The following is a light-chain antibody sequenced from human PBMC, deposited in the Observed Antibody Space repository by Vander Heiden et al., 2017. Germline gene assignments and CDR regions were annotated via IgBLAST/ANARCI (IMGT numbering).Light chain of an antibody. J-gene: IGLJ2*01. CDR1: KLGDKY. V-gene: IGLV3-1*01. CDR3: QAWDSSTVV. Sequence: SYELTQPPSVSVSPGQTASITCSGDKLGDKYACWYQQKPGQSPVLGIYQDSKRPSGIPERFSGSNSGNTATLTISGTQAMDEADYYCQAWDSSTVVCGGGTKLTV. CDR2: QDS.